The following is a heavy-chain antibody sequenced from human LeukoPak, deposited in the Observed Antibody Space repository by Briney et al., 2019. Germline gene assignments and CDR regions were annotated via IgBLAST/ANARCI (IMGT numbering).Heavy chain of an antibody. V-gene: IGHV1-18*01. D-gene: IGHD2-15*01. Sequence: GASVKVSCKTSGYTFTIYGISWVRQAPGQGLEWMGLISAYGNTNYAQNLQGRVTMTTDTSTSTAYMELGSLRSDDTAVYYCARGIIGYYFDYWGQGTLVTVPS. CDR2: ISAYGNT. J-gene: IGHJ4*02. CDR1: GYTFTIYG. CDR3: ARGIIGYYFDY.